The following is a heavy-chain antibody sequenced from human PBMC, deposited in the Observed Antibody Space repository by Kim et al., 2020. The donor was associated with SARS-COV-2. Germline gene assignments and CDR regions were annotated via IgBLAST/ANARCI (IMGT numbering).Heavy chain of an antibody. J-gene: IGHJ6*02. CDR3: ARGVAARPGLYYYGMDV. V-gene: IGHV4-34*01. CDR1: GGSFSGYY. D-gene: IGHD6-6*01. CDR2: INHSGST. Sequence: SETLSLTCAVYGGSFSGYYWSWIRQPPGKGLEWIGEINHSGSTNYNPSLKSRVTISVDTSKNQFSLKLSSVTAADTAVYYCARGVAARPGLYYYGMDVWGQATAVHVS.